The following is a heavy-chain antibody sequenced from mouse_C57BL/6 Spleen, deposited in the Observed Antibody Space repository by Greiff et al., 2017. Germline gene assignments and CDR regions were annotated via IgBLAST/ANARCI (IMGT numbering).Heavy chain of an antibody. Sequence: VKLQESGPGLVQPSQSLSITCTVSGFSLTSYGVHWVRQSPGKGLEWLGVIWRGGSTDYNAAFMSRLSITKDNSKSQVFFKMNSLQADDTAIYYCAKGTTVVATGAMDYWGQGTSVTVSS. CDR2: IWRGGST. J-gene: IGHJ4*01. V-gene: IGHV2-5*01. CDR3: AKGTTVVATGAMDY. D-gene: IGHD1-1*01. CDR1: GFSLTSYG.